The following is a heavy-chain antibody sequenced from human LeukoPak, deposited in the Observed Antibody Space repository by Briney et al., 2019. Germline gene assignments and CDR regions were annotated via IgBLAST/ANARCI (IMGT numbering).Heavy chain of an antibody. Sequence: GGSLRLSCVASGFTFSSYAMTLVRQAPGQGLEWVSYISSSGSTIYYADSVKGRFTISRDNAKNSLYLQMNSLRAEDTAVYYCARASPDYGDFGGGFDYWGQGTLVTVSS. CDR3: ARASPDYGDFGGGFDY. J-gene: IGHJ4*02. D-gene: IGHD4-17*01. V-gene: IGHV3-48*04. CDR1: GFTFSSYA. CDR2: ISSSGSTI.